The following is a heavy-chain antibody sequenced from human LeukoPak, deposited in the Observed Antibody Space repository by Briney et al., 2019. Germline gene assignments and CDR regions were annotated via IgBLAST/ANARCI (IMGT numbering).Heavy chain of an antibody. CDR1: GFSFTYST. V-gene: IGHV3-21*01. CDR3: VRIPNNAGFPNWFDP. CDR2: ITSSSGNI. J-gene: IGHJ5*02. Sequence: KTGGSLRLSRAASGFSFTYSTMNWVRLAPGKGLEWVSSITSSSGNIYYSDSVRGRFTVSRDNAKNSLYLQMNSLIAEDSAVYYCVRIPNNAGFPNWFDPWGQGTLVSVSS. D-gene: IGHD3-9*01.